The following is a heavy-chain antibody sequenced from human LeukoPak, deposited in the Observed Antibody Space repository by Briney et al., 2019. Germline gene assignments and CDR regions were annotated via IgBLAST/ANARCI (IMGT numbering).Heavy chain of an antibody. Sequence: GGSLRLSCAASGFTFSIYAMNWVRQAPGKGLEWVSVIGGSADSADYADSVKGRFTISRDNAKNSLYLQMNSLRAEDTAVYYCAELGITMIGGVWGKGTTVTISS. D-gene: IGHD3-10*02. V-gene: IGHV3-23*01. J-gene: IGHJ6*04. CDR3: AELGITMIGGV. CDR1: GFTFSIYA. CDR2: IGGSADSA.